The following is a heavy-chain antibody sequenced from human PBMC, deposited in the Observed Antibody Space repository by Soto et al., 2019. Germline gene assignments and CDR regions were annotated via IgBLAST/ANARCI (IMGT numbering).Heavy chain of an antibody. J-gene: IGHJ4*02. V-gene: IGHV4-59*08. Sequence: QVQLQESGPGLVKPSETLSLNCSVSGGSIGTYFWGWIRQPPGKGLEGIGHIYYSGSTSYNPSLRSRVTIPLDTSKNQFSLRLRSVSAADTAVYYCARSYGALPDYWGQGTLVTVSS. CDR1: GGSIGTYF. CDR3: ARSYGALPDY. D-gene: IGHD4-17*01. CDR2: IYYSGST.